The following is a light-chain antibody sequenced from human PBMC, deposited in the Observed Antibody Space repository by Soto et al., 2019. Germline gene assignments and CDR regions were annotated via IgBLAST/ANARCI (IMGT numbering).Light chain of an antibody. CDR1: QSVGSSF. CDR2: GAS. Sequence: EIVLTQSPGTLSLSAGERATLSCRASQSVGSSFLAWYQQKPGQAPRLLIYGASSRATGIPDRFSGSGSGTDFTLTISRLEPEDFAVYYCQQYGSSVTFGPGTKVDIK. V-gene: IGKV3-20*01. J-gene: IGKJ3*01. CDR3: QQYGSSVT.